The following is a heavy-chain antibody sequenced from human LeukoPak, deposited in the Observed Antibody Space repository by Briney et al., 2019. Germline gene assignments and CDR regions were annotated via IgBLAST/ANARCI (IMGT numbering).Heavy chain of an antibody. V-gene: IGHV4-34*01. D-gene: IGHD3-16*02. CDR1: GGSFSGYY. J-gene: IGHJ3*02. CDR3: ARGERYYDYVWGSYRGSDAFDI. Sequence: SETLSLTCAVYGGSFSGYYWSWIRQPPGKGLEWIGEINHSGSTNYNPSLKSRVTISVDTSKNQFSLKLSSVTAADTAVYYCARGERYYDYVWGSYRGSDAFDIWGQGTMVTVSS. CDR2: INHSGST.